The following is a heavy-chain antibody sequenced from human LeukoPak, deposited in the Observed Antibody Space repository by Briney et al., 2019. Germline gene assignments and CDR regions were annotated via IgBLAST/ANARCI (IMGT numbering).Heavy chain of an antibody. CDR1: GFTFSSYA. J-gene: IGHJ4*02. CDR2: ISSSGVGT. V-gene: IGHV3-23*01. CDR3: AKDRGSGGWLY. D-gene: IGHD6-19*01. Sequence: GGSLRLSCAASGFTFSSYAMSWVRQAPGKGLEWVLAISSSGVGTYYADSVKGRFTISRDNSKNTLYLQMNSLRAEDTAVYYCAKDRGSGGWLYWGQGTLVTVSS.